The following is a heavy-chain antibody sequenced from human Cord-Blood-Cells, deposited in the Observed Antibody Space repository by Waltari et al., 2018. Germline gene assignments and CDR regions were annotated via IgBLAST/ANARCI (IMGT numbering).Heavy chain of an antibody. J-gene: IGHJ4*02. V-gene: IGHV1-69*09. CDR3: ARAHCSRTSCFTGYSSSWYANRDTFDY. CDR1: GGTFSSYA. Sequence: QVQLVQSGAEVKQPGSSVQVSCQASGGTFSSYATSWVRQAPGQGLRWLGRIKPILGIANDAQKFQGRVTITADKSTSTAYMELSSLRSEDTAVYYCARAHCSRTSCFTGYSSSWYANRDTFDYWGQGTLVTVSS. D-gene: IGHD6-13*01. CDR2: IKPILGIA.